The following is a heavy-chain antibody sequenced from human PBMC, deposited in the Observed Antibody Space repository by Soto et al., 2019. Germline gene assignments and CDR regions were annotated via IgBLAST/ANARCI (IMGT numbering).Heavy chain of an antibody. Sequence: QVQLQQWGAGLLKPSETLSLTCAVYGGSFSGYYWSWIRQPPGKGLEWIGEINHSGSTNYNPSLKSRVTISVDTSKNQFSLKLSSVTAADTAVYHCARGGFWTVDYWGQGTLVTVSS. CDR2: INHSGST. D-gene: IGHD3-3*01. CDR3: ARGGFWTVDY. CDR1: GGSFSGYY. J-gene: IGHJ4*02. V-gene: IGHV4-34*01.